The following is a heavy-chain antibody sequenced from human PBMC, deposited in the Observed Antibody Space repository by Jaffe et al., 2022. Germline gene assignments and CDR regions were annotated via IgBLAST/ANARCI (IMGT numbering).Heavy chain of an antibody. CDR2: IYHSGST. CDR1: GYSISSGYY. Sequence: QVQLQESGPGLVKPSETLSLTCAVSGYSISSGYYWGWIRQPPGKGLEWIGSIYHSGSTYYNPSLKSRVTISVDTSKNQFSLKLSSVTAADTAVYYCARDTGGGYGLLWFGELLSRTPFDPWGQGTLVTVSS. J-gene: IGHJ5*02. CDR3: ARDTGGGYGLLWFGELLSRTPFDP. V-gene: IGHV4-38-2*02. D-gene: IGHD3-10*01.